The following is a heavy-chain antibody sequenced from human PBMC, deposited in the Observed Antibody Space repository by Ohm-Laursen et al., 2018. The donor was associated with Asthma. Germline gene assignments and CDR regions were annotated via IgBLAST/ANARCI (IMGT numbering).Heavy chain of an antibody. J-gene: IGHJ3*02. D-gene: IGHD2-15*01. CDR2: IKSKTDGGTT. V-gene: IGHV3-15*01. CDR3: TTDGTTYCSGGSCYPDAFDI. Sequence: SLRLSCAASGFTFSNAWMSWVRQAPGKGLEWVGRIKSKTDGGTTDYAAPVKGRFTISRDDSKNTLYLQMNSLKTEDTAVYYCTTDGTTYCSGGSCYPDAFDIWGQGTMVTVSS. CDR1: GFTFSNAW.